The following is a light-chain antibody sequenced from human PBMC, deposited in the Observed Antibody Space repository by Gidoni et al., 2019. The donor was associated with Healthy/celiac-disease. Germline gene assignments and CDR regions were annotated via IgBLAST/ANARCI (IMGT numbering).Light chain of an antibody. J-gene: IGLJ3*02. CDR3: AAWDDSLNGPV. CDR2: SNN. Sequence: SVLTQPPSASGTPGQRVTISCSGRSSNIGSNTVNWYQQLPGTAPKLLIYSNNQRPSGVPDRFAGSKSGTSASLAIRGLQSEDEADYDCAAWDDSLNGPVCGGGTKLTVL. CDR1: SSNIGSNT. V-gene: IGLV1-44*01.